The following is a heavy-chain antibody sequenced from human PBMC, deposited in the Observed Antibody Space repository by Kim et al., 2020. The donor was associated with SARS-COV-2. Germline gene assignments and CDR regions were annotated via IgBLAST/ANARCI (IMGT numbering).Heavy chain of an antibody. V-gene: IGHV3-33*05. J-gene: IGHJ4*02. CDR3: ARGDIAVADYYFDY. D-gene: IGHD6-19*01. CDR1: GFTFSSYG. CDR2: ISYDGSNK. Sequence: GGSLRLSCAASGFTFSSYGMHWVRQAPGKGLEWVAVISYDGSNKYYADSVKGRFTISRDNSKNTLYLQMNSLRAEDTAVYYCARGDIAVADYYFDYWGQG.